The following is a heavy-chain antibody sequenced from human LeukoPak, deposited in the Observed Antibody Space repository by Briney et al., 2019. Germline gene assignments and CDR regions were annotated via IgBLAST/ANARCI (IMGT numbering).Heavy chain of an antibody. Sequence: PGGSLRLSCAASGFTFSSYSMNWVRQAPGKGLKWVSYISSSSSTIYYADSVKGRFTISRDNSKNTLYLQMNSLRAEDTAVYYCAKTRSKGGYSGYDSPYYFDYWGQGTLVTVSS. J-gene: IGHJ4*02. D-gene: IGHD5-12*01. CDR3: AKTRSKGGYSGYDSPYYFDY. V-gene: IGHV3-48*01. CDR2: ISSSSSTI. CDR1: GFTFSSYS.